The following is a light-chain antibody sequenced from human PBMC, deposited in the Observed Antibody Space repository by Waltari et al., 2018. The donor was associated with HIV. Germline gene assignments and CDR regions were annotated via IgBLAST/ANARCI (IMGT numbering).Light chain of an antibody. CDR3: NSYAGNKDVGV. J-gene: IGLJ3*02. CDR2: EVT. V-gene: IGLV2-8*01. CDR1: SSDGGGYNH. Sequence: QSALTQPPSAFGSPGQSVTIYCNGTSSDGGGYNHVHWHQQHPGKATKLSIYEVTKRASGVTDRVSGSKSGNTSSLTVSGLQAADEAIYHCNSYAGNKDVGVCCGGTRLTVL.